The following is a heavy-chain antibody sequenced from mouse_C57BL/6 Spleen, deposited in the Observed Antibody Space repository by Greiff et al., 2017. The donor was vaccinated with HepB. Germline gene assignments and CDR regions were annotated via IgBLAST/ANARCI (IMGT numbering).Heavy chain of an antibody. D-gene: IGHD1-1*01. CDR1: GYTFTSYW. V-gene: IGHV1-69*01. CDR2: IDPSDSYT. Sequence: QVQLQQPGAELVMPGASVKLSCKASGYTFTSYWMHWVKQRPGQGLEWIGEIDPSDSYTNYNQKFKGKSTLTVDKSSSTAYMRLSSLTSEDSAVYYCARRYYYGSSYDWYFDVWGTGTTVTVSS. J-gene: IGHJ1*03. CDR3: ARRYYYGSSYDWYFDV.